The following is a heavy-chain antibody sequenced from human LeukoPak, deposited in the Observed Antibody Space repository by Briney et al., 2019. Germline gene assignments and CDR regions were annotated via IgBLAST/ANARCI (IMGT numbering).Heavy chain of an antibody. Sequence: GGSLRLSCAASGFTFGTYWMGWVRQAPGKGLVWVSRISTDGSSTSYADSVRGRFTISRDNAKNTLYVQMNSLRAEDTAVYYCARGAFGVYAFDIWGQGTMVTVSS. CDR2: ISTDGSST. CDR3: ARGAFGVYAFDI. J-gene: IGHJ3*02. CDR1: GFTFGTYW. D-gene: IGHD3-3*01. V-gene: IGHV3-74*01.